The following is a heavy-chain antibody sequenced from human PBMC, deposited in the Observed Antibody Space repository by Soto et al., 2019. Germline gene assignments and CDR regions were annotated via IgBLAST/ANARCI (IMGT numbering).Heavy chain of an antibody. V-gene: IGHV1-18*04. CDR3: ARDRVAGIWGDAFDI. J-gene: IGHJ3*02. Sequence: QVKLVQSGAEVKKPGASVKVSCKTSGYTFTNHGINWVRQAPGHGLVWMGWINPYNANVNYAQKLQARVTMTTDTPTSTAYMDLRSLTSDDTAVYYCARDRVAGIWGDAFDIWGQGTMVTVSS. CDR2: INPYNANV. CDR1: GYTFTNHG. D-gene: IGHD3-16*01.